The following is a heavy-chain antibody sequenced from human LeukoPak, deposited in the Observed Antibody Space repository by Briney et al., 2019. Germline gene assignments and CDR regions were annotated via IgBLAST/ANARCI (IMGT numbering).Heavy chain of an antibody. Sequence: SETLSLTCTVSGGSISSYYLSWIRQPPGKGLEWIGDIYYSGSTNYNPSPKSRVTISVDTSKNQFSLKLSSVTATATAVYYCARDFSSWTFDYWGQGTLVTVSS. V-gene: IGHV4-59*01. J-gene: IGHJ4*02. CDR3: ARDFSSWTFDY. CDR1: GGSISSYY. CDR2: IYYSGST. D-gene: IGHD1-1*01.